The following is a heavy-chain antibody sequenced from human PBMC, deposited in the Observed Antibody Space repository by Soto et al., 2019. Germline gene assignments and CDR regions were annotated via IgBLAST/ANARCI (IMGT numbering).Heavy chain of an antibody. CDR3: ARDLGRPVGELKNDAFNI. Sequence: GGSLRLSGAASGFSFSTCDMRWVRQAPGKXLEWVAVIWYDGRNKYYPDSVKGRLTISRDNSKNTLYLQMDSMPVDDPAVYYCARDLGRPVGELKNDAFNIWGQGTMLTV. V-gene: IGHV3-33*01. CDR1: GFSFSTCD. D-gene: IGHD1-7*01. J-gene: IGHJ3*02. CDR2: IWYDGRNK.